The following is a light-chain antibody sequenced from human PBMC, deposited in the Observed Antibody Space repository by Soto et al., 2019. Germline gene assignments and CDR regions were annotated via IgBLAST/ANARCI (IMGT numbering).Light chain of an antibody. Sequence: IQMTQSPSTRAASVGDTVTITFRASQSISVSLACYQQKPGKAPNLLIYDASTLQGGVPSRFSGSGSGTEFTLPVTSLQPEDFATHFCQQSDKYSTFGHGTKVDIK. J-gene: IGKJ1*01. CDR3: QQSDKYST. CDR2: DAS. CDR1: QSISVS. V-gene: IGKV1-5*01.